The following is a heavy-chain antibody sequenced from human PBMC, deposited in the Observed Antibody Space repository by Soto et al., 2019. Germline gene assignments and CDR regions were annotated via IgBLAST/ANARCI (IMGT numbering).Heavy chain of an antibody. CDR3: ARDHCSSTTCRGYYFDY. Sequence: EVQLVESGGGLVQPGGSLRLSCAASGFTLSDHYMDWVRQAPGKGLEWIGRTRNKANSYTTEYAASVKGRFTISRDDSKNSLYLHMNSLKTEDTAVYYCARDHCSSTTCRGYYFDYWGQGILVTVSS. J-gene: IGHJ4*02. V-gene: IGHV3-72*01. D-gene: IGHD2-2*01. CDR1: GFTLSDHY. CDR2: TRNKANSYTT.